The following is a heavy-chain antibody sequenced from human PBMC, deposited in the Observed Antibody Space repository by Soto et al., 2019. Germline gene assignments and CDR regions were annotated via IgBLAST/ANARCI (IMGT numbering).Heavy chain of an antibody. CDR1: GFTFSSYA. D-gene: IGHD5-18*01. Sequence: QVRLVESGGGVVQPGRSLRLSCAASGFTFSSYAMHWVRQAPGKGLEWVAVISYDGSNKYYADSVKGRFTISRDNSKNTLYLQMNSLRAEDTAVYYCARWIQHTWGQGTLVTVSS. V-gene: IGHV3-30-3*01. J-gene: IGHJ5*02. CDR2: ISYDGSNK. CDR3: ARWIQHT.